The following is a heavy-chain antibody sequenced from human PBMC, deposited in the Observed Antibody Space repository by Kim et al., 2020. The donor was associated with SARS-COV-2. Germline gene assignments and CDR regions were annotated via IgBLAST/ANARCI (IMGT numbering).Heavy chain of an antibody. CDR3: ARDIGGFWSGFDYYYGMDV. D-gene: IGHD3-3*01. V-gene: IGHV3-64*01. Sequence: GGSLRLSCAASGFTFSSYAMHWVRQAPGKGLEYVSVISSNGGSTYYANSVKGRFTISRDNSKNTLYLQMGSLRAEDMALYYCARDIGGFWSGFDYYYGMDVWSQGTTVTVS. CDR1: GFTFSSYA. J-gene: IGHJ6*02. CDR2: ISSNGGST.